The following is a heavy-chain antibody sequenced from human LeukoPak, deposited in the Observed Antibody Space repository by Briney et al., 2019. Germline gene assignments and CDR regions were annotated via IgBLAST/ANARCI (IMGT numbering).Heavy chain of an antibody. CDR3: ARAPSGFTYGPGDH. Sequence: GASVNVSCKASGYSFTSYGITWVRQAPGQGLEWMGWISTYDGNANYAQKLQGRVTMTTDTSTITAYMELRSLRSDDTAVYYCARAPSGFTYGPGDHWGQGTLVTVSS. CDR1: GYSFTSYG. CDR2: ISTYDGNA. J-gene: IGHJ4*02. V-gene: IGHV1-18*01. D-gene: IGHD5-18*01.